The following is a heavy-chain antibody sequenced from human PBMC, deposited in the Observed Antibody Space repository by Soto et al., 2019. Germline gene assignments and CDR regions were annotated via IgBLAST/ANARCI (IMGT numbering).Heavy chain of an antibody. CDR1: GYSFTSYW. V-gene: IGHV5-51*01. J-gene: IGHJ6*02. CDR3: AASIFYYGMDV. Sequence: GESLKISCKGSGYSFTSYWIGWVRQMPGKGPEWMGIIYPGDSDTRYNPSFQGQVTISADKSITTTYLQWSSLKASDTAIYYCAASIFYYGMDVWGQGTTVTVSS. CDR2: IYPGDSDT.